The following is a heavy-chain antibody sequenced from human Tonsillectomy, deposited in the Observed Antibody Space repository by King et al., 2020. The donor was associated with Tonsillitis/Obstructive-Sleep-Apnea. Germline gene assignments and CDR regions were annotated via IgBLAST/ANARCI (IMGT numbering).Heavy chain of an antibody. CDR2: IYYSGST. V-gene: IGHV4-61*01. J-gene: IGHJ6*03. CDR1: GGSVSSVSYY. D-gene: IGHD3-3*01. CDR3: ARAERFLEWSLPYYYYYMDV. Sequence: QLQESGPGLVKPSETLSLTCTVSGGSVSSVSYYWSWIRQPPGKGLEWIGYIYYSGSTNYNPSLKSRVTISVDTSKNQFSLKLSSVTAADTAVYYCARAERFLEWSLPYYYYYMDVWGKGTTVTVSS.